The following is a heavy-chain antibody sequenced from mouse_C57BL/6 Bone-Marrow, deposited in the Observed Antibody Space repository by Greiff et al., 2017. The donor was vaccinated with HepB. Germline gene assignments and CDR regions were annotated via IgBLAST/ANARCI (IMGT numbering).Heavy chain of an antibody. Sequence: VQLKDSGGGLVKPGGSLKLSCAASGFTFSDYGMHWVRQAPEKGLEWVAYISSGSSTIYYADTVKGRFTISRDNAKNTLFLQMTSLRSEDTAMYYCARPGTGGFAYWGQGTLVTVSA. CDR1: GFTFSDYG. D-gene: IGHD4-1*01. J-gene: IGHJ3*01. V-gene: IGHV5-17*01. CDR3: ARPGTGGFAY. CDR2: ISSGSSTI.